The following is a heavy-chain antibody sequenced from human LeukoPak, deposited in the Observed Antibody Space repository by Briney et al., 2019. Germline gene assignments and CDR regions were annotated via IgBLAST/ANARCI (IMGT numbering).Heavy chain of an antibody. CDR1: GYSISSGYY. D-gene: IGHD3-10*01. J-gene: IGHJ3*01. CDR2: IYHSGNT. Sequence: KPSETLSLTCAVSGYSISSGYYWGWIRQPPGQGLEWIGSIYHSGNTYYNPSLKSRVTISVDTSKNQFSLKLSSVTAADTAVYYCARVLYYGSGSGTFDVWGQGTMVTVSS. V-gene: IGHV4-38-2*01. CDR3: ARVLYYGSGSGTFDV.